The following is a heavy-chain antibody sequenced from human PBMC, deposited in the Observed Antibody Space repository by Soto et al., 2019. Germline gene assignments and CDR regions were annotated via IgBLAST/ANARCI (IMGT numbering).Heavy chain of an antibody. CDR3: ARIAASGRGWDV. CDR2: IKQDGSEE. D-gene: IGHD6-13*01. V-gene: IGHV3-7*01. Sequence: EVQLVESGGGLVQPGGSLRLSCVDSGFTFSSYWMSWVRPAPVKGLEWVGNIKQDGSEENYADSVKGRFTISRDNAKNSMYLQMNSLRVEYTAVYYCARIAASGRGWDVWGQGTTVVVSS. CDR1: GFTFSSYW. J-gene: IGHJ6*02.